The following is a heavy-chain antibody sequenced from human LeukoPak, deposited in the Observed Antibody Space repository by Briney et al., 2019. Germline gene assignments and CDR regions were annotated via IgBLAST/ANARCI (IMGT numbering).Heavy chain of an antibody. CDR2: MNSNSGNT. CDR3: ARGRIVGAIENFDY. J-gene: IGHJ4*02. Sequence: ASMKVSCKASGYNFTIYDTNWVRHATGQGLDWIGWMNSNSGNTGYAQKFQGRVTITRNTSISTAYMELSSLRSEDTAVYYCARGRIVGAIENFDYWGQGTLVTVSS. V-gene: IGHV1-8*03. D-gene: IGHD1-26*01. CDR1: GYNFTIYD.